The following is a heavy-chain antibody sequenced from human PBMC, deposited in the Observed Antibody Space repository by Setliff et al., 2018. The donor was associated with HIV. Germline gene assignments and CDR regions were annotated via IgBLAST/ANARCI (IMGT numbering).Heavy chain of an antibody. CDR2: IYYRGST. J-gene: IGHJ4*02. CDR3: ARGLSFYDPGGFDY. CDR1: GGSISSSSYY. D-gene: IGHD3-22*01. V-gene: IGHV4-39*01. Sequence: NPSETLSLTCTVSGGSISSSSYYWGWIRQPPGKGLEWIGSIYYRGSTYYNPSLKSRVTISVDPSKNQFSLKLNSVTAADTAVYYCARGLSFYDPGGFDYWGQGTLVTVSS.